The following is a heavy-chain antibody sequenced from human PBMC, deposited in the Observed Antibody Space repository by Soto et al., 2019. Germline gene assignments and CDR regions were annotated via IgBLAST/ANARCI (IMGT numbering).Heavy chain of an antibody. V-gene: IGHV3-30*19. Sequence: GGSLRLSCAASGFILSSYGMHWVRQAPGKGLEWMAVIWYDGSKKCYADSVKGRFTISRDNSKNTLYLQLNSLRAEDTAMYYGSRLFYRGYNNLSDYGMDIWGQDTTLTVSS. CDR1: GFILSSYG. CDR2: IWYDGSKK. CDR3: SRLFYRGYNNLSDYGMDI. J-gene: IGHJ6*02. D-gene: IGHD5-12*01.